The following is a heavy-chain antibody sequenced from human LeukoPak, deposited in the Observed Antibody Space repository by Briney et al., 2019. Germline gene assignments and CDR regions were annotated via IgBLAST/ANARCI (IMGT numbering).Heavy chain of an antibody. CDR2: IIPILGIA. V-gene: IGHV1-69*04. Sequence: ASVKVSCKASGGTFSSYAISWVRQAPGQGLEWMGRIIPILGIANYAQKFQGRVTITADKSTSTAYMELSSLRSEDTAVYYRARVDYDILTGYYKPSYYFDYWGQGTLVTVSS. CDR1: GGTFSSYA. J-gene: IGHJ4*02. CDR3: ARVDYDILTGYYKPSYYFDY. D-gene: IGHD3-9*01.